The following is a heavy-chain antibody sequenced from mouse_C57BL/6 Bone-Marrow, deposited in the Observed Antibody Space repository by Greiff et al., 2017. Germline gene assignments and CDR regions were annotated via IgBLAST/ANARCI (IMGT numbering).Heavy chain of an antibody. D-gene: IGHD1-1*01. CDR2: IYPGSGST. CDR1: GYTFTSYW. Sequence: QVQLQQPGAELVKPGASVKMSCKASGYTFTSYWITWVKQRPGQGLEWIGDIYPGSGSTNYNEKFKSKATLTVDTSSSTAYMQLSSLTSEDSAVYYCARFSGSSPLYAMDYWGQGTSVTVSS. J-gene: IGHJ4*01. V-gene: IGHV1-55*01. CDR3: ARFSGSSPLYAMDY.